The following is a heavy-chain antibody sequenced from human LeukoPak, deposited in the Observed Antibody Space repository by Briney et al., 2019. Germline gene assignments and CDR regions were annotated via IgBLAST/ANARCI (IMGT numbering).Heavy chain of an antibody. CDR2: IIPIFGTA. Sequence: ASVKLSCKASISTFSIYNISWVRQATGQRLEWMGGIIPIFGTANYAQKFQGRVTSTADESTSTAYMELSSLRSEDTAVYYCAKDESPLGRCLVHGVYWGQGTLVTVSS. D-gene: IGHD6-19*01. CDR1: ISTFSIYN. CDR3: AKDESPLGRCLVHGVY. J-gene: IGHJ4*02. V-gene: IGHV1-69*13.